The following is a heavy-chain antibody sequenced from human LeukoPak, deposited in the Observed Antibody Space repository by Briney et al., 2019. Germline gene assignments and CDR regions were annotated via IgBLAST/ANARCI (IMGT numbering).Heavy chain of an antibody. Sequence: SETLSLTWTVACGFISNYYWNWLRKPAGGGVEWRGSIYVTGTTIYSPSLESRVLMSADTSQSQFSLKLRSVTAPATAVYYCAREDGGSEYSPFYPGGKGILVTVSS. CDR3: AREDGGSEYSPFYP. CDR1: CGFISNYY. V-gene: IGHV4-59*01. D-gene: IGHD2-15*01. J-gene: IGHJ5*02. CDR2: IYVTGTT.